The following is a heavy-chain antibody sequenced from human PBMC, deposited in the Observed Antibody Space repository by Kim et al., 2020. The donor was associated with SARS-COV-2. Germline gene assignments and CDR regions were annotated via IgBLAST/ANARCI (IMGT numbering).Heavy chain of an antibody. CDR3: ARVDTAMVNAFDI. Sequence: YATKFQGRVTITADESTSTAYMELSSLGSEDTAVYYCARVDTAMVNAFDIWGQGTMVTVSS. D-gene: IGHD5-18*01. V-gene: IGHV1-69*01. J-gene: IGHJ3*02.